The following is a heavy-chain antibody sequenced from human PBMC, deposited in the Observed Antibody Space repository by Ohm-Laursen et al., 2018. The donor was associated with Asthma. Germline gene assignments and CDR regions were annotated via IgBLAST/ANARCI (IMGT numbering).Heavy chain of an antibody. CDR3: ARAYPDLIDN. Sequence: LSLTCAASGFTFSTYWMHWVRQAAGKGLVWVSRIKSDGSITTYADSVRGRFTISRDNAKNTLYLQMNSLSVEDTAVYYCARAYPDLIDNWGQGTLVTVSS. CDR1: GFTFSTYW. V-gene: IGHV3-74*01. D-gene: IGHD1-14*01. CDR2: IKSDGSIT. J-gene: IGHJ4*02.